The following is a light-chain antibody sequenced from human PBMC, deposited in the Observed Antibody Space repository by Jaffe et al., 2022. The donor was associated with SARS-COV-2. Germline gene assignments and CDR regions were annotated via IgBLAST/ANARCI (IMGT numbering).Light chain of an antibody. Sequence: EIVLTQSPGTLSLSPGERATLSCRASQSVSSSYLAWYQQKPGQAPRLLIYGASSRATGIPDRFSGSGSGTDFTLTISSLEPEDFAVYYCQQYIRSPQTFGQGTKVEIK. J-gene: IGKJ1*01. CDR2: GAS. CDR1: QSVSSSY. V-gene: IGKV3-20*01. CDR3: QQYIRSPQT.